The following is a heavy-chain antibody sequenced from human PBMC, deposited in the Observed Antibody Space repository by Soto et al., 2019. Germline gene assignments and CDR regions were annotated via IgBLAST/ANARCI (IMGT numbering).Heavy chain of an antibody. J-gene: IGHJ5*01. Sequence: SETLSLTCSFSGDSSSTSTYSWSWIRQPPGKALEWVGFIYRSGVTSYNPSLKSRVSISLDTSNNQCSLKLGSVTAADTAVYYCAGMPYTSGRRFDSWGPGTLGTVSS. CDR2: IYRSGVT. CDR1: GDSSSTSTYS. CDR3: AGMPYTSGRRFDS. V-gene: IGHV4-30-2*01. D-gene: IGHD6-19*01.